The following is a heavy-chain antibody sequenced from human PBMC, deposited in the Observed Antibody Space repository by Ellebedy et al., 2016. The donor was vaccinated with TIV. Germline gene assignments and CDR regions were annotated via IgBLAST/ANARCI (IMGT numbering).Heavy chain of an antibody. J-gene: IGHJ5*02. CDR2: VCTSGST. CDR3: ARGYSSGWYNGFDH. Sequence: MPGGSLRLSCSVSGGSMSSYYWGWSRLPAGPGLAWVWRVCTSGSTNYHPSLKRRVTMSIDPSKNQFSLKLTSVTAADTAVYYCARGYSSGWYNGFDHWGQGTLVTVSS. V-gene: IGHV4-4*07. CDR1: GGSMSSYY. D-gene: IGHD6-19*01.